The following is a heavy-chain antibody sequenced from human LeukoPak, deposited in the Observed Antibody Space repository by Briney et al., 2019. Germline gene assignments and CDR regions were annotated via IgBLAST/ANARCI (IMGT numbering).Heavy chain of an antibody. J-gene: IGHJ6*02. CDR3: ARESVVQLHPRDYYYGMDV. CDR2: ISYDGSNK. CDR1: GFTFSSYG. V-gene: IGHV3-30*03. D-gene: IGHD2-15*01. Sequence: GGSLRLSCAASGFTFSSYGMHWVRQAPGKGLEWVAVISYDGSNKYYADSVKGRFTISRDNSKNTLYLQMNSLRAEDTAVYYCARESVVQLHPRDYYYGMDVWGQGTTVTVSS.